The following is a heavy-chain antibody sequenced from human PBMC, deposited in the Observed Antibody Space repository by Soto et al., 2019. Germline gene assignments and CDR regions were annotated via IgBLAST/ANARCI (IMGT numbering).Heavy chain of an antibody. CDR1: GFTFSIYE. V-gene: IGHV3-64*01. J-gene: IGHJ6*03. CDR2: ISNNGAHT. Sequence: EAQLVESGGGLVQPGGSLRLSCAASGFTFSIYEMHWVRQAPGKGLEYVSGISNNGAHTDYAKSVKGRFTISRDNSEKTLYLQMGSLRAEDMALYYCARRGYGSRWPNVYMDVWGKGTTVTVSS. D-gene: IGHD6-13*01. CDR3: ARRGYGSRWPNVYMDV.